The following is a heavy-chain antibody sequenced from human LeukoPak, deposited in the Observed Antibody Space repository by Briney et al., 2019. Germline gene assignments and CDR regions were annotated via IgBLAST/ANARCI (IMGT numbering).Heavy chain of an antibody. V-gene: IGHV3-30-3*01. CDR3: ARDIFWGSFDY. Sequence: GGSLRLSCAASGFTFSSYAMHWVRQAPGKGLEWVAVISYDGSNKYYADSVRGRLTISRDNSKNTLYLQMNSLRAGDTAMYYCARDIFWGSFDYWGQGTLVTVSS. J-gene: IGHJ4*02. D-gene: IGHD7-27*01. CDR2: ISYDGSNK. CDR1: GFTFSSYA.